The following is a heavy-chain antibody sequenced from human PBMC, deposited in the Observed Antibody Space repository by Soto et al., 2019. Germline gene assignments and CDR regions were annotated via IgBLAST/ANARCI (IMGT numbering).Heavy chain of an antibody. Sequence: PGGSLRLSCAASGFTFSNYAMSWVRQAPGKGLEWVSGISGSGAGTKYADSVKGRVTISRDNSKNTVYLQMNSLRAEETAVYYCAKDLSQYGPASYYKRGWFDPSGQGTLVTVSS. D-gene: IGHD3-10*01. V-gene: IGHV3-23*01. CDR3: AKDLSQYGPASYYKRGWFDP. CDR2: ISGSGAGT. CDR1: GFTFSNYA. J-gene: IGHJ5*02.